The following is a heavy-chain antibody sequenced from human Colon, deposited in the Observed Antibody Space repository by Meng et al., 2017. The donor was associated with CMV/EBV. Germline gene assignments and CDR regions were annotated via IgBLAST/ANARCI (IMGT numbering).Heavy chain of an antibody. CDR2: ISSSTSDI. V-gene: IGHV3-21*01. Sequence: GESLKFSCAATGFIFSNFNMNWVRQAPGKGLEWVSSISSSTSDIYYAESVKGRFTISRDNVKNSLYLQMNSLTAEDTATYYCAREICSGTFCYFYFGMDVWGQGTTVTVSS. CDR3: AREICSGTFCYFYFGMDV. J-gene: IGHJ6*02. D-gene: IGHD2-2*01. CDR1: GFIFSNFN.